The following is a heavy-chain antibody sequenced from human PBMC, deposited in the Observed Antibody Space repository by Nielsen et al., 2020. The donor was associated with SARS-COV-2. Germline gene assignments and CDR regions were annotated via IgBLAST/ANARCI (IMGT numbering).Heavy chain of an antibody. V-gene: IGHV3-30*18. CDR3: AKDVITFGGVIAQYPDY. CDR2: ISYDGSNK. Sequence: GESLKISCAASGFTFSSYGMHWVRQAPGKGLEWVAVISYDGSNKYYADSVKGRFTISRDNSKNTLYLQMNSLRAEDTAVYYCAKDVITFGGVIAQYPDYWGQGTLVTVSS. CDR1: GFTFSSYG. D-gene: IGHD3-16*02. J-gene: IGHJ4*02.